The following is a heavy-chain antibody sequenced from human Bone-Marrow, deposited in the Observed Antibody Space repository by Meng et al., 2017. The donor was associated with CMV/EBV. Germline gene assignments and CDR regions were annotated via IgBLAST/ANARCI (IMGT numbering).Heavy chain of an antibody. CDR3: ARVHYYGSGPLGMDV. CDR2: IYYSGST. Sequence: SETLSLTCTVSGGSISSSSYYWGWIRQPPGKGLEWIGSIYYSGSTYYNPSLKSRVTISVDTSKNQFSLKLSSVTAADTAVYYCARVHYYGSGPLGMDVWGQGTTVTVS. CDR1: GGSISSSSYY. V-gene: IGHV4-39*07. J-gene: IGHJ6*02. D-gene: IGHD3-10*01.